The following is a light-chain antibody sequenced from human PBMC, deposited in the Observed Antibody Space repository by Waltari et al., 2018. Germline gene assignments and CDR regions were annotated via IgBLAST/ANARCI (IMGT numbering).Light chain of an antibody. CDR2: WAY. Sequence: DLVMTQSPDSLAVSLGERATINCKSRQSVLYSSNNKNYLALYQQKPGQPPKLLIYWAYTRESGVPDRFSGSESGTDFTLTISSLQAEDVAVYYCQQYYTTPRTFGQGTKVEIK. CDR1: QSVLYSSNNKNY. V-gene: IGKV4-1*01. CDR3: QQYYTTPRT. J-gene: IGKJ1*01.